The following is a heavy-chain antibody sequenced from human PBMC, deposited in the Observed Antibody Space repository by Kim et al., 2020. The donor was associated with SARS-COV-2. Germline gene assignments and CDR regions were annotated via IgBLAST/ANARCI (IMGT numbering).Heavy chain of an antibody. CDR3: ARAARLRYGMDV. Sequence: GGSLRLSCAASGFTFSSYGMYWVRQAPGKGLEWVAVIWYDGSNKYYADSVKGRFTISRDNSKNTLYLQMNSLRAEDTAVYYCARAARLRYGMDVWGQGTTVTAS. V-gene: IGHV3-33*01. D-gene: IGHD6-6*01. CDR2: IWYDGSNK. CDR1: GFTFSSYG. J-gene: IGHJ6*02.